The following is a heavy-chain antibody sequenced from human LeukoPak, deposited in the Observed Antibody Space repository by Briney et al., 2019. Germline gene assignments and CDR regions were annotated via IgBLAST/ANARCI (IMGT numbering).Heavy chain of an antibody. D-gene: IGHD2-15*01. Sequence: VGSLRLSCAASRFTFSSYWMSSGRQAPGKGLEWVDTIKQDGSEKSYVDYVKGRFTISRDNAKNPLSLQMNSLRVEDTAVYYCAREVDRSFGYWGQGIMVTVSS. CDR2: IKQDGSEK. V-gene: IGHV3-7*01. J-gene: IGHJ4*02. CDR1: RFTFSSYW. CDR3: AREVDRSFGY.